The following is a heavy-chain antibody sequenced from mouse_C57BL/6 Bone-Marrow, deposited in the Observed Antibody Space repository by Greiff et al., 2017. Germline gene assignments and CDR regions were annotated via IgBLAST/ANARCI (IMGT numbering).Heavy chain of an antibody. CDR1: GFTFSDYG. J-gene: IGHJ2*01. V-gene: IGHV5-17*01. D-gene: IGHD1-1*01. Sequence: EVKVVESGGGLVKPGGSLKLSCAASGFTFSDYGMHWVRQAPEKGLEWVAYISSGSSTIYYADTVKGRFTISRDNAKNTLFLQMTSLRSEDTAMYYCARSHYYGSRDFDYGGQGTTLTVSS. CDR3: ARSHYYGSRDFDY. CDR2: ISSGSSTI.